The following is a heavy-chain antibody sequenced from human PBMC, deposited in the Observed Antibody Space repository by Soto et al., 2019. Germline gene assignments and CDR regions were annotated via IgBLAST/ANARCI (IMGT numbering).Heavy chain of an antibody. J-gene: IGHJ6*02. CDR2: IIPIFGTA. Sequence: QVQLVQSGAEVKKPGSSVKVSCKASGGTFSSYAISWVRQAPGQGLEWMGGIIPIFGTANYAQKFQGRVTMTADESTSTAYMEVSSLRSEDTAVYYCARHDCISTSCYYYYYYGMDVWGQGTTVTVSS. D-gene: IGHD2-2*01. CDR3: ARHDCISTSCYYYYYYGMDV. CDR1: GGTFSSYA. V-gene: IGHV1-69*12.